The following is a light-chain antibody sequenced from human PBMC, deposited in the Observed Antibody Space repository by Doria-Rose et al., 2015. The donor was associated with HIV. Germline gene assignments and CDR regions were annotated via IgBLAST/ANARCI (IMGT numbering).Light chain of an antibody. V-gene: IGKV3-20*01. Sequence: TQSPGTLSLSPGESATLSCRASQSFSSAYLAWYQQKPGQAPSLLIYDGSTRATGIPDRFNASGSGTDFTLTINRLEPEDFALYYCHQYGTSWTFGQGTKVEI. J-gene: IGKJ1*01. CDR2: DGS. CDR1: QSFSSAY. CDR3: HQYGTSWT.